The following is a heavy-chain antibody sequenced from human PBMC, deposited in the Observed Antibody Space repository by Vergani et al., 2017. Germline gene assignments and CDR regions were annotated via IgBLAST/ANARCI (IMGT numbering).Heavy chain of an antibody. CDR3: ARGPPDYDFWSGYVGFSYNYYMDV. Sequence: QVQLVQSGAEVKKPGASVKVSCKVSGYTLTELSMHWVRQAPGKGLEWMGGFDPEDGETIYAQKFQGRVTMTEDTSTDTAYMELSSLRSEDTAVYYCARGPPDYDFWSGYVGFSYNYYMDVWGKGTTVTVSS. CDR2: FDPEDGET. J-gene: IGHJ6*03. D-gene: IGHD3-3*01. V-gene: IGHV1-24*01. CDR1: GYTLTELS.